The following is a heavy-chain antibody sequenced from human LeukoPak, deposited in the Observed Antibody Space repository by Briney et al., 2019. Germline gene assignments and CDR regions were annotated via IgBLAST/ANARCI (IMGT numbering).Heavy chain of an antibody. CDR1: GFTFSSYD. CDR3: ATGASDGYNLDGAVYYGMDV. CDR2: IYSGGST. D-gene: IGHD5-24*01. V-gene: IGHV3-53*04. Sequence: GGSLRLSCAASGFTFSSYDMSWVRQAPGKGLEWVSVIYSGGSTNYDDDVKGRFTTTSHNTKNTMYLQKNSLRAEDTTVYYCATGASDGYNLDGAVYYGMDVWGQGTTVTVSS. J-gene: IGHJ6*02.